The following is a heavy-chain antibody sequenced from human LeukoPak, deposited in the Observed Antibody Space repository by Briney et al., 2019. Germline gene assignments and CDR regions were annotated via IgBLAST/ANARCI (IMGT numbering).Heavy chain of an antibody. V-gene: IGHV1-2*02. Sequence: ASVKVSCKASGYTFTSYGISWVRQAPGQGLEWMGWINPNSGGTNYAQKFQGRVTMTRDTSISTAYMELSRLRSDDTAVYYCARARSGTGNDYWGQGTLVTVSS. CDR1: GYTFTSYG. CDR3: ARARSGTGNDY. CDR2: INPNSGGT. J-gene: IGHJ4*02. D-gene: IGHD6-13*01.